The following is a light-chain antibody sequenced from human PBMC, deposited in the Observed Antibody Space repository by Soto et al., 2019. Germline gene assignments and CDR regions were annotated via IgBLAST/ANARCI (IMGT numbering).Light chain of an antibody. CDR3: SSYMSGSARVV. J-gene: IGLJ2*01. CDR1: SSDVGGYNY. V-gene: IGLV2-14*03. Sequence: QSVLTQPASVSGSPGQSITISCTGTSSDVGGYNYVSWYQQQPGKAPKLMMFGVSDRPSGVSSRFSGSKSGNTASLTISGLQAEDEADYYCSSYMSGSARVVFGGGTKLTVL. CDR2: GVS.